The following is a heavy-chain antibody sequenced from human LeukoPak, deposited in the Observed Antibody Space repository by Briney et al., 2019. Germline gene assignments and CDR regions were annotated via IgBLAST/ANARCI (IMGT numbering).Heavy chain of an antibody. D-gene: IGHD3-10*01. CDR3: ARGRRGSGSYYQWY. CDR1: GYTFTSYD. V-gene: IGHV1-8*01. J-gene: IGHJ4*02. Sequence: ASVKVSCKASGYTFTSYDINWVRQATGQGLEWMGWMNPNSGNTGYAQKIQGRVTMTRNTSISTAYMELSSLRSEDTAVYYCARGRRGSGSYYQWYWGQGTLVTVSS. CDR2: MNPNSGNT.